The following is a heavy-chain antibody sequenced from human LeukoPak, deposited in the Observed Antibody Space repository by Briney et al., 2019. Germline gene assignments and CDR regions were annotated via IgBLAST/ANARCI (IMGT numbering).Heavy chain of an antibody. CDR2: IYYSGNI. V-gene: IGHV4-39*01. CDR3: ARQGDYAWGSFLPTWFDP. D-gene: IGHD3-16*01. CDR1: GGSMSSSSFY. J-gene: IGHJ5*02. Sequence: ASETLSLTCSVSGGSMSSSSFYWAWIRQSPGKGLEWIGSIYYSGNIHYNLSLKSRVTISVDTSKNQFSLKLDSVTAADTAVYYCARQGDYAWGSFLPTWFDPWGQGTLVTVSS.